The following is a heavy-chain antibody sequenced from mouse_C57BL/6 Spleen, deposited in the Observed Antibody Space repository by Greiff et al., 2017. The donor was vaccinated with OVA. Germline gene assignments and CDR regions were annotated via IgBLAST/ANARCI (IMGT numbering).Heavy chain of an antibody. CDR2: ISSGSSTI. Sequence: EVQRVESGGGLVKPGGSLKLSCAASGFTFSDYGMHWVRQAPEKGLEWVAYISSGSSTIYYADTVTGRFTISRDNAKDNLFLQMTSLRSEDTAMYYCARGDLSTVVAPGFAYWGQGTLVTVSA. J-gene: IGHJ3*01. CDR3: ARGDLSTVVAPGFAY. D-gene: IGHD1-1*01. V-gene: IGHV5-17*01. CDR1: GFTFSDYG.